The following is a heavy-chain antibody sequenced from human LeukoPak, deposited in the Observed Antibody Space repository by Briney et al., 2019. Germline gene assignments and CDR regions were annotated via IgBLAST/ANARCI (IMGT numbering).Heavy chain of an antibody. CDR1: DFTFSGYW. J-gene: IGHJ4*02. V-gene: IGHV3-74*01. Sequence: GGSLRLSCAASDFTFSGYWMHWVRQAPGKGLVWVSRVSGDGRRTDYADSVKGRFTISRDNAKNTVYLQMNSLRDEDTAVYYCAKDYYGSLEYWGQGTLVTVSS. CDR2: VSGDGRRT. D-gene: IGHD3-10*01. CDR3: AKDYYGSLEY.